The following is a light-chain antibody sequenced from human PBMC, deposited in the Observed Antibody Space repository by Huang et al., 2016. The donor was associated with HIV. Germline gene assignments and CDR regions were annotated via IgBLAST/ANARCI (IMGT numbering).Light chain of an antibody. CDR2: GPS. CDR3: QQYNNWPPWT. CDR1: QSVSTN. J-gene: IGKJ1*01. Sequence: EIVMTQSPATLSASPGERVTLSCRASQSVSTNLAWYQQTPGQAPRLLIYGPSTRATGIPARFSGSGSGTEFTLTISSLQSEDFGLYYCQQYNNWPPWTFGQGTKVEIK. V-gene: IGKV3-15*01.